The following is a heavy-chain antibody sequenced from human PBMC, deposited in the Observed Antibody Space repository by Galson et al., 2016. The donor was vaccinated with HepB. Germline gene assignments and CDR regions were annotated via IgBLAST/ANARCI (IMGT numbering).Heavy chain of an antibody. Sequence: SLRLSCAASGFTFEEYAMHWVRQVPGKGLEWVSGISWNSGSIGYADSVKGRFTISRENANNSLYLRMNSLRPEDTAFYHCVKGQNYYDNRSYFNWFDPWGQGTLVTVSS. CDR1: GFTFEEYA. D-gene: IGHD3-22*01. J-gene: IGHJ5*02. CDR2: ISWNSGSI. CDR3: VKGQNYYDNRSYFNWFDP. V-gene: IGHV3-9*01.